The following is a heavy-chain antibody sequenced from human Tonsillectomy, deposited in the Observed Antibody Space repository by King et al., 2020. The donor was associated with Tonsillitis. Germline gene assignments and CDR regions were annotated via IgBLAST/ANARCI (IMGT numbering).Heavy chain of an antibody. D-gene: IGHD4-23*01. CDR3: ARGSGNSAFDI. J-gene: IGHJ3*02. V-gene: IGHV4-61*02. CDR1: GGSMSSGTYY. CDR2: IYNSGHT. Sequence: VQLQESGPGLVKPSQTVSLTCTVSGGSMSSGTYYWTWIRQPAGKGLEWIGRIYNSGHTTYNPSLENGVTISIDTSKNQFSLKVSPVTAADTDVYYCARGSGNSAFDIWGQGTMVIVSS.